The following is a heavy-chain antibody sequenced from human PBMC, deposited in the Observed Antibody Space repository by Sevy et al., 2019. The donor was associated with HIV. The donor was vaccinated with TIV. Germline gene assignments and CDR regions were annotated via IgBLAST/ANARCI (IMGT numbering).Heavy chain of an antibody. CDR3: AREGCTGGVCYSHDYYYGMDV. J-gene: IGHJ6*02. CDR2: IIPIFGTA. V-gene: IGHV1-69*13. D-gene: IGHD2-8*02. Sequence: ASVKVSCKASGGTFSSYAISWVRQAPGQGLEWMGGIIPIFGTANYAQKFQGRVTITADESTSTAYMELSSLRSEDMAVYYCAREGCTGGVCYSHDYYYGMDVWGQGTTVTVSS. CDR1: GGTFSSYA.